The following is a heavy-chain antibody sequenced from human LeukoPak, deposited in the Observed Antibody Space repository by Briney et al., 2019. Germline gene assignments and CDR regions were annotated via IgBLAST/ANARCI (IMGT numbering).Heavy chain of an antibody. CDR3: ARGGVHFGELSFVPGKFLDY. V-gene: IGHV1-69*06. Sequence: ASVKVSCKASGGTFSSYAISWVRQAPGQGLEWMGGIIPIFGTANYAQKFQGRVTTTADKSTSTAYIELSSPISQDTTGYYCARGGVHFGELSFVPGKFLDYWGQGTLLTVSS. D-gene: IGHD3-16*02. J-gene: IGHJ4*02. CDR1: GGTFSSYA. CDR2: IIPIFGTA.